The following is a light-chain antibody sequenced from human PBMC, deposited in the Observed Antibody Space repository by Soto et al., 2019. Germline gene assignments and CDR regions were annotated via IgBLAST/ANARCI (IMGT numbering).Light chain of an antibody. CDR2: GAS. J-gene: IGKJ1*01. Sequence: EIVMRQSPATLSLSLVEIATLSCRASQSVSSSYLAWYQQKPGLAPRLLISGASNRAAGIPDRFSGSGSGTDFTLTISRLEPEDFAVYYCQQYDSSPRTFGQGTKVDIK. V-gene: IGKV3-20*01. CDR3: QQYDSSPRT. CDR1: QSVSSSY.